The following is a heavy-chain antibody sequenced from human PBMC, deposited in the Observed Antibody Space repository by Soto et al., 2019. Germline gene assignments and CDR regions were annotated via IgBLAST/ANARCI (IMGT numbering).Heavy chain of an antibody. Sequence: GGALRLSCAASGFTFSSYAMHWVRQAPGKGLEWVAVIPYDGSNKYYADSVKGRFTISRDNSKNTLYLQMNSLRAEDTAVYYCARGGIAVAAPALDYWGQGTLVTVSS. J-gene: IGHJ4*02. V-gene: IGHV3-30-3*01. CDR3: ARGGIAVAAPALDY. CDR2: IPYDGSNK. D-gene: IGHD6-19*01. CDR1: GFTFSSYA.